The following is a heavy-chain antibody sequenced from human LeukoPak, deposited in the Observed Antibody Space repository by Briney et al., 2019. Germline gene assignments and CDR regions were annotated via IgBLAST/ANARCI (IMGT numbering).Heavy chain of an antibody. CDR3: ARSRYYYGSGSYTWFDP. D-gene: IGHD3-10*01. CDR2: IYYSGST. Sequence: SETLSLTCTVSGGSISSYYWSWIRQPPGKGLEWIGYIYYSGSTNYNPSPKSRVTISVDTSKNQFSLKLSSVTAADTAVYYCARSRYYYGSGSYTWFDPWGQGTLVTVSS. V-gene: IGHV4-59*01. J-gene: IGHJ5*02. CDR1: GGSISSYY.